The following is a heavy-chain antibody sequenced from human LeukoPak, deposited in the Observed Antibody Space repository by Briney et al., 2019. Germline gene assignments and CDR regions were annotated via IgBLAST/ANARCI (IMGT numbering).Heavy chain of an antibody. V-gene: IGHV6-1*01. D-gene: IGHD2-21*02. CDR1: GDSVSSNSAA. CDR2: TYYRSKWYN. Sequence: SQTLSLTCAISGDSVSSNSAAWNWIRQSPSRGLEWLGRTYYRSKWYNDYAVSVKSRITINPDTSKNQFSLQLNSVTPEDTAVYYCARDMVVVTAIPNFLSPDAFDIWGQGTMVTVSS. J-gene: IGHJ3*02. CDR3: ARDMVVVTAIPNFLSPDAFDI.